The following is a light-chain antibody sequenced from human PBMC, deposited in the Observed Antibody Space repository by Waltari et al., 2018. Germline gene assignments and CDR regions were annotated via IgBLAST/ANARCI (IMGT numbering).Light chain of an antibody. CDR3: QQYGDLMWT. J-gene: IGKJ1*01. CDR1: QRVSSSY. Sequence: EIVLTQSPGTLSLSPGERAIVSCWASQRVSSSYLARYQQKPGQAPRLLIYGSSTRATGIPDRFSGSGSGTDFTLTISRLEPEDSAVYYCQQYGDLMWTFGQGTKVEIK. CDR2: GSS. V-gene: IGKV3-20*01.